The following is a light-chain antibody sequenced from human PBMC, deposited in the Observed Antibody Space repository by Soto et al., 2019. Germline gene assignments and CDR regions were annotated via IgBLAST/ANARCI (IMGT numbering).Light chain of an antibody. Sequence: LPASVSGSPGQSITISCTGTSSDVGNYNLVSWYQQYPGKAPKLMIYEGGKRPSGVSNRFSGSKSGNTASLTISGLQAEDEADYYCCSFARRSTLIFGGGTKLTVL. J-gene: IGLJ2*01. V-gene: IGLV2-23*01. CDR1: SSDVGNYNL. CDR2: EGG. CDR3: CSFARRSTLI.